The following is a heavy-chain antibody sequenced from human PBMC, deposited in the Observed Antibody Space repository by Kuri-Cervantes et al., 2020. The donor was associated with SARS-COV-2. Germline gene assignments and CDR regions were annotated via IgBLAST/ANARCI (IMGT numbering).Heavy chain of an antibody. CDR1: GYTFTSYG. D-gene: IGHD2-21*01. J-gene: IGHJ4*02. V-gene: IGHV1-18*01. CDR2: ISAYNGNT. Sequence: ASVKVSCKASGYTFTSYGISWVRQAPGQGLEWMGWISAYNGNTNYAQKFQGRVTMTRDTSTSTVYMELSSLTSEDTAIYYCYCAPKEGFDSWGQGTLVTVSS. CDR3: YCAPKEGFDS.